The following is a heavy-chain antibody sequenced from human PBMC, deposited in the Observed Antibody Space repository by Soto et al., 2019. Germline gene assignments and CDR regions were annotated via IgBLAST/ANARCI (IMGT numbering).Heavy chain of an antibody. V-gene: IGHV3-33*01. D-gene: IGHD5-18*01. CDR3: ARDTARDKFRIYYGMDV. CDR2: IRYDGSNK. CDR1: GFTFSSYG. J-gene: IGHJ6*02. Sequence: QVQLVESGGGVVQPGRSLRLSCAASGFTFSSYGMHWVRQAPGKGLEWVAVIRYDGSNKYYADSVKGRFTISRDNSKNTLYLQMNSLRAEHTAVYYCARDTARDKFRIYYGMDVWGQGTTVTVSS.